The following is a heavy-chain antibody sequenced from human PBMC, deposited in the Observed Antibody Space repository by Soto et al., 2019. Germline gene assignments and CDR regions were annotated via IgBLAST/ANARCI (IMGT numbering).Heavy chain of an antibody. Sequence: QVQLVQSGAEVKKPGASVKVSCKASGYTFTSYAMHWVRQAPGQRLEWMGWINAGNGNTKYSQQFQGRVTITTDTSASSAYMELSSLRAEDTAVYCCARTIVVVTAADYWGQATLVTVSS. CDR1: GYTFTSYA. J-gene: IGHJ4*02. D-gene: IGHD2-21*02. CDR2: INAGNGNT. V-gene: IGHV1-3*01. CDR3: ARTIVVVTAADY.